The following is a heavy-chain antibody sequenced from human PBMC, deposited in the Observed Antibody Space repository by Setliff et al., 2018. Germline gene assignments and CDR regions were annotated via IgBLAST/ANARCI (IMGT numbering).Heavy chain of an antibody. Sequence: GGSLRLSCAASGFTFTTYWMYWVRQSPGKGLAWVSRINSDGSSTTYTDSVKGRFTISRDNAKNTLYLQMNSLGAEDTAVYYCASDLAYCGGDCYYDYWGQGTLVTVSS. D-gene: IGHD2-21*02. J-gene: IGHJ4*02. CDR3: ASDLAYCGGDCYYDY. V-gene: IGHV3-74*01. CDR2: INSDGSST. CDR1: GFTFTTYW.